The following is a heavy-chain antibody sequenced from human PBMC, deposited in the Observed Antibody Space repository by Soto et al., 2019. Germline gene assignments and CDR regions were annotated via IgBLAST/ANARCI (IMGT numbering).Heavy chain of an antibody. V-gene: IGHV1-24*01. CDR1: GYTIIEIS. CDR3: ATCPYSSSKIDY. D-gene: IGHD2-2*01. CDR2: FDPEEDDT. Sequence: ASVKVSCKVSGYTIIEISMHWVRQAPGKGLEWLGGFDPEEDDTIYAEKFQGRVTMTKDTSTNTAYMELSSLRSEDTAVYFCATCPYSSSKIDYWGQGTLVTVSS. J-gene: IGHJ4*02.